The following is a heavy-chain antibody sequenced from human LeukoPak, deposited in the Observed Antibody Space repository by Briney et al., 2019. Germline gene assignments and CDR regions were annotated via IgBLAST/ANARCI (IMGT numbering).Heavy chain of an antibody. D-gene: IGHD6-6*01. V-gene: IGHV3-23*01. J-gene: IGHJ4*02. Sequence: GGSLRLSCAASGFTFSSYGMSWVRQAPGKGLEWVSAIGGSGGRTYYADSVKGRFTISRDNSKNTLYLQMNSLRAEDTAVYYCAKTAPEYSSSGYFDYWGQGTLVTVSS. CDR1: GFTFSSYG. CDR2: IGGSGGRT. CDR3: AKTAPEYSSSGYFDY.